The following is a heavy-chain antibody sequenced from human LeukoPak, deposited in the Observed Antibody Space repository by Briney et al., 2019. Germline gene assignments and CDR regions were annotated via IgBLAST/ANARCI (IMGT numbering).Heavy chain of an antibody. CDR3: ARSPTITYYDILTGYFPYYFDY. CDR1: GGSISSYY. V-gene: IGHV4-59*01. CDR2: IYYSGST. J-gene: IGHJ4*02. D-gene: IGHD3-9*01. Sequence: SETLSLTCTVSGGSISSYYLSWIRQPPGKGLEWIGYIYYSGSTNYNPSLKSRVTISVDTSKNQFSLKLSSVTAADTAVYYCARSPTITYYDILTGYFPYYFDYWGQGTLVTVSS.